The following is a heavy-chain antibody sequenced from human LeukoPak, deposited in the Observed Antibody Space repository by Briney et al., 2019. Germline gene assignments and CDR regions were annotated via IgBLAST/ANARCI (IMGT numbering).Heavy chain of an antibody. J-gene: IGHJ4*02. CDR2: ISYHGSNQ. Sequence: PGQSLRLSCAASGFTFSRYAMHWVRQAPGKGLEWVAVISYHGSNQYYADSMKGRFTISRDNSKSTLYLQMNSLRPEDTAVYYCASDPFDSSGYYPLDYWGQGTLVTVSS. D-gene: IGHD3-22*01. V-gene: IGHV3-30-3*01. CDR3: ASDPFDSSGYYPLDY. CDR1: GFTFSRYA.